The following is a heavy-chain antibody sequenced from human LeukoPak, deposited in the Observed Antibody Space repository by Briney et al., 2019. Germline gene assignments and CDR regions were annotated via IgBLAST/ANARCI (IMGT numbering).Heavy chain of an antibody. Sequence: GRSLRLSCAASGFTFDDYAMHWVRQAPGKGLEWVSGISWNSGSIGYADSVKGRFTISRDDAKNSLYLQMNSLRAEDMALYYCAKGIAAAGNLGVDYWGPRTLVTVSS. V-gene: IGHV3-9*03. CDR3: AKGIAAAGNLGVDY. CDR1: GFTFDDYA. D-gene: IGHD6-13*01. CDR2: ISWNSGSI. J-gene: IGHJ4*02.